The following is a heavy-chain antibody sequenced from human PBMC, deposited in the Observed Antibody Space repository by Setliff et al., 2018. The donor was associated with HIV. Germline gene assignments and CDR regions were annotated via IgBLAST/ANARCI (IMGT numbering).Heavy chain of an antibody. J-gene: IGHJ3*02. V-gene: IGHV3-48*03. CDR2: IGSSGNTI. Sequence: PGGSLRLSCAASGFTFRSYEMNWVRQAPGKGLEWVSHIGSSGNTINYADSVEGRFTVSRDNAKNSLYLKMKSLRAEDTAVYYCVREMDEYSSGWDYKGGNALDIWGQGTTVTVSS. CDR3: VREMDEYSSGWDYKGGNALDI. CDR1: GFTFRSYE. D-gene: IGHD6-19*01.